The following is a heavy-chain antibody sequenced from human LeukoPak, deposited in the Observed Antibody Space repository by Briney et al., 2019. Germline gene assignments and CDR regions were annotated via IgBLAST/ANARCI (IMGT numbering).Heavy chain of an antibody. CDR1: GDSISRSRYY. CDR2: IYNSGST. CDR3: ARGQVGPASLYYFDY. D-gene: IGHD1-26*01. V-gene: IGHV4-39*07. J-gene: IGHJ4*02. Sequence: SETLSLTCSVSGDSISRSRYYWGWIRQPPGKGLEWIGSIYNSGSTYYNPSLKSRVTISVDTSKNQFSLKLSSVTAADTAVYYCARGQVGPASLYYFDYWGQGTLVTVSS.